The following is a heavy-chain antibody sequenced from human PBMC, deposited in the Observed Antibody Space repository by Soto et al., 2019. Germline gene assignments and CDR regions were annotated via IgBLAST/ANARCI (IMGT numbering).Heavy chain of an antibody. CDR3: ARIYYTSRGPTKYRAFDF. V-gene: IGHV3-7*01. D-gene: IGHD3-22*01. CDR1: GFTFRDYS. J-gene: IGHJ3*01. CDR2: IKQDGGEE. Sequence: PGGSLRLSCAASGFTFRDYSMGWVRQSPGKGLEGVANIKQDGGEEDYVDSVKGRLTISRDNAKNSLYLQMNSLRAEDTAVYYCARIYYTSRGPTKYRAFDFWGQGTMVTVSS.